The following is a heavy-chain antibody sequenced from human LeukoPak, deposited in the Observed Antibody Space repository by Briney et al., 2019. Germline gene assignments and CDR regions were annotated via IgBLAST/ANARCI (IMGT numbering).Heavy chain of an antibody. D-gene: IGHD3-22*01. CDR1: GFTFSSYA. V-gene: IGHV3-23*01. Sequence: GGSLRLSCAASGFTFSSYAMSWVRQAPGKGLEWVSAISGSGGSTYYADSVKGRFTISRDNSKNTLYLQMNSLRAEGTAVYYCAKPFEDPYYYDSSGYLNWFDPWGQGTLVTVSS. J-gene: IGHJ5*02. CDR2: ISGSGGST. CDR3: AKPFEDPYYYDSSGYLNWFDP.